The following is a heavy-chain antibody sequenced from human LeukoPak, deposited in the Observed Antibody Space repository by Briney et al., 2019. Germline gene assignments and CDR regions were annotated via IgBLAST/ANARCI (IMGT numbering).Heavy chain of an antibody. Sequence: PSETLSLTCTVSGGSISSGGYYWSWIRQPPGKGLEWIGYTYHSGSTYYNPSLKSRVTISVDRSKNQFSLKLSSVTAADTAVYYCARDPSSSWYFDYWGQGTLVTVSS. CDR2: TYHSGST. V-gene: IGHV4-30-2*01. D-gene: IGHD6-13*01. CDR3: ARDPSSSWYFDY. CDR1: GGSISSGGYY. J-gene: IGHJ4*02.